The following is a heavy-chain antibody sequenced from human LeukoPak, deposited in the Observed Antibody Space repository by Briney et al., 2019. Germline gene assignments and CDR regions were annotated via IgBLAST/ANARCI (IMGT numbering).Heavy chain of an antibody. J-gene: IGHJ4*02. V-gene: IGHV1-2*02. CDR3: ARGGHIVVVPAASFDY. CDR1: GYTFTGYY. D-gene: IGHD2-2*01. CDR2: INPNSGGT. Sequence: GASVKVSCKASGYTFTGYYMHWVRQAPGQGLEWMGWINPNSGGTNYAQKFQGRVTMTRDTSISTAYMELSRLRSDDTAVYYCARGGHIVVVPAASFDYWGQGTLVTVSS.